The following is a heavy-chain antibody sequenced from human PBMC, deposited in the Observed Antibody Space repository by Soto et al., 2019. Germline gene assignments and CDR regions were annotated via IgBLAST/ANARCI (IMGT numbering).Heavy chain of an antibody. V-gene: IGHV4-31*03. CDR2: IYYSGST. CDR3: ARGSGYYLHYMDV. CDR1: GGSISSGGYY. D-gene: IGHD3-3*01. J-gene: IGHJ6*03. Sequence: QVQLQESVPGLVKPSQTLSLTCTVSGGSISSGGYYWSWISQHPGKGLEWIGYIYYSGSTYYNPSLKSRVTISVDTSKNLFSLKLSSVTAADTAVYYCARGSGYYLHYMDVWGKGTTVTVSS.